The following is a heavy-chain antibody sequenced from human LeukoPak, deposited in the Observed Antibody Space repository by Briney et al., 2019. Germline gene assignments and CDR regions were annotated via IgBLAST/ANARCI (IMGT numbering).Heavy chain of an antibody. CDR2: ISYDGSYK. CDR3: AKGGPPTGASPRPWDFNY. V-gene: IGHV3-30*18. J-gene: IGHJ4*02. D-gene: IGHD1-26*01. CDR1: RFTFSTYG. Sequence: PGRSLRLSCAASRFTFSTYGMHWVRQAPGKGLEWVAVISYDGSYKYYADSVKGRFTISRDNSKNTLYLQMNSLRVEDTAVYYCAKGGPPTGASPRPWDFNYWGQGTLVTVSS.